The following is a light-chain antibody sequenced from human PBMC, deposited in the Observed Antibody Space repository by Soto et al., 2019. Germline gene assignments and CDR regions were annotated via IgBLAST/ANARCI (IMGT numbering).Light chain of an antibody. Sequence: SYELTQPPSVSVAPGQTARITCGGNNVGSKGVHWYQQRPGQAPVLVVYDDINRPSGIPERFSGSSSGNTATLTISRVEAGDEADYSCQVWDSSSDHPVFGGGTKVTVL. CDR2: DDI. V-gene: IGLV3-21*02. CDR3: QVWDSSSDHPV. J-gene: IGLJ2*01. CDR1: NVGSKG.